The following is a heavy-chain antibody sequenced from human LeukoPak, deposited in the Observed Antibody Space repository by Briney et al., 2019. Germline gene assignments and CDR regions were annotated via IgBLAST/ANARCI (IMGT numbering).Heavy chain of an antibody. CDR3: ARDPRGDTTSWHWYFDL. J-gene: IGHJ2*01. D-gene: IGHD1-14*01. CDR1: GGSIRNYY. Sequence: SETLSLTCTVSGGSIRNYYWSWIRQPPGKGLEWIGHIYYSGSTNYNPSLKSRVTISVDTSKNQFSLKLTSVTAADTAVYYCARDPRGDTTSWHWYFDLWGRGTLVTVSS. V-gene: IGHV4-59*01. CDR2: IYYSGST.